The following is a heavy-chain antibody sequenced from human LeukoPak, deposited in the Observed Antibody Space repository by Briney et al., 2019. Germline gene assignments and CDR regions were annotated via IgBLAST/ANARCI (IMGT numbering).Heavy chain of an antibody. CDR1: GYTFTGYY. CDR3: ASTRITVVRGVIQDYGMDV. Sequence: ASVKVSCKASGYTFTGYYMHWERQAPGQGLEWMGWINPNSGGTNYAQKFQGRVTMTGDTSISTAYMELSRLRSDDTAVYYCASTRITVVRGVIQDYGMDVWGQGTTVTVSS. J-gene: IGHJ6*02. CDR2: INPNSGGT. V-gene: IGHV1-2*02. D-gene: IGHD3-10*01.